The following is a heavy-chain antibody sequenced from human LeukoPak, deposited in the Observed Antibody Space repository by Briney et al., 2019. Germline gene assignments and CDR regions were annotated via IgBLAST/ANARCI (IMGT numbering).Heavy chain of an antibody. D-gene: IGHD3-22*01. CDR1: GFTFGDYA. V-gene: IGHV3-9*01. CDR2: ISWNSGSI. J-gene: IGHJ1*01. Sequence: GRSLRLSCAASGFTFGDYAMHWVRQAPGKGLEWVSGISWNSGSIGYADSVKGRFTISRDNAKNSLYLQMNSLRAEDTALYYCAKDFGSSGSEYFQHWGQGTLVTVSS. CDR3: AKDFGSSGSEYFQH.